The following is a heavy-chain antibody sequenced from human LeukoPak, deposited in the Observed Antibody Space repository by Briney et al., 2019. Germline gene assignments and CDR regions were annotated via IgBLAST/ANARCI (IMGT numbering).Heavy chain of an antibody. CDR2: IHTSGST. CDR1: GGSITSYY. Sequence: SETLSLTCTVSGGSITSYYWSWLRQPAGKGLEWIGRIHTSGSTNYNPSLKSRVTMSADTSKNQFSLKLSSVTAADTAVYYCARDRYYYDSSGPRFDYWGQGTLVTVSS. V-gene: IGHV4-4*07. J-gene: IGHJ4*02. D-gene: IGHD3-22*01. CDR3: ARDRYYYDSSGPRFDY.